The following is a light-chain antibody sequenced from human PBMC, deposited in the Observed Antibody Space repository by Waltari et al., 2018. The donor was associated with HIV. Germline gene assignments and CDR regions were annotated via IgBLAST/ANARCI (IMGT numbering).Light chain of an antibody. Sequence: QSALTQPASVSGSLGQSITFSCTGTSSDIGSYNYVSWYQQHPGKAPKIIIYDVTNLPSGVSNRFSGSQSGNTASLTISGLQAEDEADYYCTSFTSSSAWVFGGGTMLTVL. V-gene: IGLV2-14*03. CDR1: SSDIGSYNY. CDR2: DVT. CDR3: TSFTSSSAWV. J-gene: IGLJ3*02.